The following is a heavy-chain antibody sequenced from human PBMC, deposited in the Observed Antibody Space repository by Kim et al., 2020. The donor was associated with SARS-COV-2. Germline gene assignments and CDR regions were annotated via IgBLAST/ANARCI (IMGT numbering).Heavy chain of an antibody. CDR2: TYYRGGT. V-gene: IGHV4-30-4*01. Sequence: SETLSLTCTVSGGSISSGDYYWSWIRQPPGKGLEWIWYTYYRGGTYYNPSLKSRVTITVDTAKNQFALKLSSVPAADPAVYYCATGPYDHHGPPWGQGTLVTVPS. CDR3: ATGPYDHHGPP. CDR1: GGSISSGDYY. D-gene: IGHD3-16*01. J-gene: IGHJ5*02.